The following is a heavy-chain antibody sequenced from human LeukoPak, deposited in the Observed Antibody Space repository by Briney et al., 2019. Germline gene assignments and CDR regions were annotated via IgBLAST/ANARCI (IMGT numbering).Heavy chain of an antibody. CDR3: ARDSRAAAVWYYYYYMDV. V-gene: IGHV1-46*01. D-gene: IGHD6-13*01. CDR2: INPSGGST. J-gene: IGHJ6*03. Sequence: ASVTVSCKASGYTFTSYYMHWVRQAPGQGLEWMGIINPSGGSTSYAQKFQGRVTMTRDMSTSTVYMELSGLRSEDTAVYYCARDSRAAAVWYYYYYMDVRGKGTTVTVS. CDR1: GYTFTSYY.